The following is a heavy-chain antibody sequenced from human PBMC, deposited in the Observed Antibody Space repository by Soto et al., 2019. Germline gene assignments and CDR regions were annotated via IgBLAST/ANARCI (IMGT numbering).Heavy chain of an antibody. CDR1: GFIFSMYW. CDR2: ITDDGSTT. V-gene: IGHV3-74*01. CDR3: TRGPRPTSIDTGAF. D-gene: IGHD3-10*01. J-gene: IGHJ4*02. Sequence: GGSLRLSCETSGFIFSMYWMHWVRQVPGKGPQWVARITDDGSTTYYAASVEGRFTISRDNAKNALYLQMTSLRADDTAVYYCTRGPRPTSIDTGAFWGQGTLVTVSS.